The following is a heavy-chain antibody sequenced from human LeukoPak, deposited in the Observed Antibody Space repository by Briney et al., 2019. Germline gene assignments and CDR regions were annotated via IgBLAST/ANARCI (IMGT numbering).Heavy chain of an antibody. CDR2: INPNSGGT. J-gene: IGHJ4*02. Sequence: ASVKVSCKASGYTFTDYYIQWVRQAPGQGLEWMGWINPNSGGTNYAENFQGRVTMTRDTSISTAYMELSRLRSDDTAVYYCARGGSGWTRRSSIDYWGQGTLVTVSS. CDR1: GYTFTDYY. V-gene: IGHV1-2*02. D-gene: IGHD6-19*01. CDR3: ARGGSGWTRRSSIDY.